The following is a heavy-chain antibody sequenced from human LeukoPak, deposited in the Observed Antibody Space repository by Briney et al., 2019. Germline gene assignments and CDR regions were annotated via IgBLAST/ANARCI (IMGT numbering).Heavy chain of an antibody. Sequence: SETLSLTCTVSGGSINNYYWSWIRQPPGKGLEWIGFIYYSGSTNYNPSLKSLVTISVDTSKNQFSLKLSSVTAADTAVYYCARHPSILYYFDSGGQGTLVTVS. J-gene: IGHJ4*02. D-gene: IGHD2-2*01. CDR2: IYYSGST. CDR1: GGSINNYY. CDR3: ARHPSILYYFDS. V-gene: IGHV4-59*08.